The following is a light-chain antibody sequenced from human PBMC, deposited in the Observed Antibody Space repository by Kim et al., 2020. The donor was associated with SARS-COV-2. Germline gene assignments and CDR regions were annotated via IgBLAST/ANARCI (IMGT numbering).Light chain of an antibody. CDR2: KDS. Sequence: QGQTARITCSGDALPKQYAYWYQQKPGQAPVLVIYKDSERPSGIPEQFSGSSSGTTVTLTISGVQAEDEADYYCQSADSSGTIGVFGGGTQLTVL. V-gene: IGLV3-25*03. CDR1: ALPKQY. J-gene: IGLJ2*01. CDR3: QSADSSGTIGV.